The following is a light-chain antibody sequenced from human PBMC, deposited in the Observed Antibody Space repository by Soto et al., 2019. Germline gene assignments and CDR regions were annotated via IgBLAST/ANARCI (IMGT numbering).Light chain of an antibody. CDR1: LSVTSNF. V-gene: IGKV3-20*01. J-gene: IGKJ1*01. Sequence: EIVLTQSPGTLFLAPGERATLSCRASLSVTSNFLAWYQQKPGQAPRLLLYDASNRATGIPDRFSGSGSGTDFSLTISRLEPEDFAVYYCQQYGSSVWTFGQGTRVEIK. CDR3: QQYGSSVWT. CDR2: DAS.